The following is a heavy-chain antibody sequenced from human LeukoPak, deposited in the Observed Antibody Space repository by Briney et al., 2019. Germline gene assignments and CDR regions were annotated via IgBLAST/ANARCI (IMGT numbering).Heavy chain of an antibody. CDR3: ARVAAAANWFDP. CDR1: GYTFTSYY. D-gene: IGHD6-13*01. V-gene: IGHV1-46*01. Sequence: ASVKVSCKASGYTFTSYYMHWVRQAPGQGLEWMGIINPSGGSTSYAQKFQGRVTMTRDTSTSTVYMELSSLRPEDTAVYYCARVAAAANWFDPWGQGTLVTVSS. CDR2: INPSGGST. J-gene: IGHJ5*02.